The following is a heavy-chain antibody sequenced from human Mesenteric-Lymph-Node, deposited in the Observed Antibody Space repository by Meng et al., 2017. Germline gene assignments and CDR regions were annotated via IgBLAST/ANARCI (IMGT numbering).Heavy chain of an antibody. CDR2: ISYDGSNK. CDR1: GLTFSSYA. D-gene: IGHD2-21*01. CDR3: ARDRGGGG. Sequence: GESLKISCAASGLTFSSYAMHWVRQAPGKGLEWVAVISYDGSNKYYADSVKGRFTISRDNAKNSLFLQMNSLRAEDTAVYYCARDRGGGGWGQGTLVTVSS. J-gene: IGHJ4*02. V-gene: IGHV3-30*04.